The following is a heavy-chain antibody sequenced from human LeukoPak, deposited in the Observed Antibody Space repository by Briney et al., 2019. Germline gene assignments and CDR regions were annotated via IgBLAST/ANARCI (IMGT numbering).Heavy chain of an antibody. CDR2: INSDGINT. Sequence: GGSLRLSCAASGFTFSNYWMHWVRQAPGKGLVWVSRINSDGINTSYADSVKGRFTISRDNAKNTLYLQMNSLRVEDTAVYYCAREWSGFGELPDYWGQGTLVTVSS. D-gene: IGHD3-10*01. V-gene: IGHV3-74*01. CDR1: GFTFSNYW. J-gene: IGHJ4*02. CDR3: AREWSGFGELPDY.